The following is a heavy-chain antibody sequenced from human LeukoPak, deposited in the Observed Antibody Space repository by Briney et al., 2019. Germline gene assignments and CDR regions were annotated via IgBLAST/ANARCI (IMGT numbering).Heavy chain of an antibody. CDR2: VYSGGST. J-gene: IGHJ6*02. CDR3: ARRYYSMDV. CDR1: GFXVSSSY. Sequence: GGSLRLSCAASGFXVSSSYITWVRQAPGKGLEWVSVVYSGGSTYYADSVKGRFTISRDNSRNTLYLQMSSLRAEDTAVYYCARRYYSMDVWGQGTTVTVSS. V-gene: IGHV3-66*04.